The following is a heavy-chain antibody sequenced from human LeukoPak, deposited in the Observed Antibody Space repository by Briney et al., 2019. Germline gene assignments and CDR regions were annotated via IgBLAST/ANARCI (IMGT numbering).Heavy chain of an antibody. J-gene: IGHJ3*02. Sequence: TSETLSLTCTVSGYSISSGYYWGWIRQPPGKGLEWIGSIYHSGSTYYNPSLKCRVTISVDTSKNQFSLKLSSVTAADTAVYYCARDSGTNYYDSSGYLENAFDIWGQGTMVTVSS. CDR1: GYSISSGYY. CDR3: ARDSGTNYYDSSGYLENAFDI. V-gene: IGHV4-38-2*02. D-gene: IGHD3-22*01. CDR2: IYHSGST.